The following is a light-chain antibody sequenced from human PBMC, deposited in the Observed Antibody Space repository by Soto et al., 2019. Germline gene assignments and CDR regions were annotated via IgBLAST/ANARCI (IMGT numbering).Light chain of an antibody. CDR1: SSDVGGYNY. CDR3: SSYTTSNTYV. Sequence: ALTQPPSASGSPGQSVTISCTGTSSDVGGYNYVSWYQQHPGKAPKLMIYEVSKRPSGVPDRFSGSKSGNTASLTVSRLQAEDEADYYCSSYTTSNTYVFGTGTKVTVL. V-gene: IGLV2-8*01. CDR2: EVS. J-gene: IGLJ1*01.